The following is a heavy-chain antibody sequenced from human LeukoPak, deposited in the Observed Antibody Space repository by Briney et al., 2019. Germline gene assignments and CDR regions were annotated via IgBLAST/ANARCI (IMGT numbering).Heavy chain of an antibody. J-gene: IGHJ5*02. CDR3: ARECERNWFDP. Sequence: PGGSLRLSCAASGFTFSSYAMHWVRQAPGKGLEWVAVISYDGSNKYYADSVKGRFTISRDNSKNTLYLQMNSLRAEDTAVYYCARECERNWFDPWGQGTLVTVSS. CDR2: ISYDGSNK. V-gene: IGHV3-30-3*01. CDR1: GFTFSSYA. D-gene: IGHD5-24*01.